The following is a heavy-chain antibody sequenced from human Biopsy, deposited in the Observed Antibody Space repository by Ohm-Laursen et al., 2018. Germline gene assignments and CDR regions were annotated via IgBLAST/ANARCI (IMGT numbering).Heavy chain of an antibody. D-gene: IGHD3-3*01. CDR2: VYYSGST. CDR3: ARHSLDDFWSGAHYYFDY. Sequence: SDILSLTCSVSGGSISSRNHYWGWLRQPPGKGLEWIGHVYYSGSTFSNSSLESRVTESVDTSKNQFHLRLTSMSASDTAVYYCARHSLDDFWSGAHYYFDYWGLGTLVTVSS. V-gene: IGHV4-39*01. CDR1: GGSISSRNHY. J-gene: IGHJ4*02.